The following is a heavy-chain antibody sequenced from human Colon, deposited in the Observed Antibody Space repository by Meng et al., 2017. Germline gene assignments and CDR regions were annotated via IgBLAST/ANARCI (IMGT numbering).Heavy chain of an antibody. Sequence: ASVKVSCKASGYTFATYGIRWVRQAPGQGLEWMGWISAYNGNTNYAQKLQGRVTMTTDTSTSTAYMELRSLRSDDTAVYYCARDRSTSYYYESSGYYYSDYWGQGTLVTVSS. CDR3: ARDRSTSYYYESSGYYYSDY. CDR1: GYTFATYG. CDR2: ISAYNGNT. D-gene: IGHD3-22*01. V-gene: IGHV1-18*01. J-gene: IGHJ4*02.